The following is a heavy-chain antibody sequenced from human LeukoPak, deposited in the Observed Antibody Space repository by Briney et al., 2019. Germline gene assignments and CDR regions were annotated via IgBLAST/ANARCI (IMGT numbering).Heavy chain of an antibody. Sequence: ASVKVSCKASGYTFTNYAISWVRQAPGQGVEWMGWISVYSDDTKSAQNLQGRITMTTDTSTSTAYMELRSLRSDDTAVYYCAREGDSSGYFFRPDYWGQGTLVTVSS. CDR1: GYTFTNYA. D-gene: IGHD3-22*01. CDR3: AREGDSSGYFFRPDY. V-gene: IGHV1-18*01. J-gene: IGHJ4*02. CDR2: ISVYSDDT.